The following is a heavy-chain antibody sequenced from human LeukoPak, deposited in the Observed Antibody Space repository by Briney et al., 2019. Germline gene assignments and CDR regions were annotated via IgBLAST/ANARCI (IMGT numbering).Heavy chain of an antibody. CDR3: ARVYGRYYYYMDV. CDR1: GFTFSSYW. Sequence: PGGSLRLSCAASGFTFSSYWMGWVRQAPGKGLEWVANIKQDGSEKYYVDSVKGRFTISRDNAKNSLYLQMNSLRAEDTAVYYCARVYGRYYYYMDVWGKGTTVTVSS. J-gene: IGHJ6*03. CDR2: IKQDGSEK. D-gene: IGHD3-10*01. V-gene: IGHV3-7*01.